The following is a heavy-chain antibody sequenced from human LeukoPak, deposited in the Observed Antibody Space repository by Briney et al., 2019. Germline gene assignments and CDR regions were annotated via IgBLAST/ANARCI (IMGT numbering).Heavy chain of an antibody. J-gene: IGHJ5*02. CDR1: GYSFTSYW. CDR2: TYPGDSDT. Sequence: GESLKISCKGSGYSFTSYWIGWVRQMPGKGLEWMGITYPGDSDTRYSPSFQGQVTISADKSISTAYLQWSSLKASDTAMYYCARSDPKLLWFGELPHWFDPWGQGTLVTVSS. V-gene: IGHV5-51*01. CDR3: ARSDPKLLWFGELPHWFDP. D-gene: IGHD3-10*01.